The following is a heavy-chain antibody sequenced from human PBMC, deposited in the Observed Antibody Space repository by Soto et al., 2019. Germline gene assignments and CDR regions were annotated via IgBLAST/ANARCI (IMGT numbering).Heavy chain of an antibody. CDR1: GLTVSINY. J-gene: IGHJ6*02. CDR3: ARDSYGMDV. V-gene: IGHV3-53*02. Sequence: EVQLVETGGGLIQPGGSLRLSCAASGLTVSINYMTWVRQAPGKGLEWVSIFYSGGDTYYADSVKGRFTISRDSSKNTLYLQMNSLRTEDTAVYYCARDSYGMDVWGHGTTVTVSS. CDR2: FYSGGDT.